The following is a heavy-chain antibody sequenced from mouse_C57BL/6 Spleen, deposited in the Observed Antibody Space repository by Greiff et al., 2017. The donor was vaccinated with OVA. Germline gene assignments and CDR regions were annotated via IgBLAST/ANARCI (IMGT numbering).Heavy chain of an antibody. CDR3: AREGSSTMIKDAWFAY. CDR1: GYAFTNYL. J-gene: IGHJ3*01. CDR2: INPGSGGT. V-gene: IGHV1-54*01. D-gene: IGHD2-4*01. Sequence: VQLQQSGAELVRPGTSVKVSCKASGYAFTNYLIEWVKQRPGQGLEWIGVINPGSGGTNYNEKFKGKATLTADKYSSTAYMQLSSLTSEDSAVYCCAREGSSTMIKDAWFAYWGQGTLVTVSA.